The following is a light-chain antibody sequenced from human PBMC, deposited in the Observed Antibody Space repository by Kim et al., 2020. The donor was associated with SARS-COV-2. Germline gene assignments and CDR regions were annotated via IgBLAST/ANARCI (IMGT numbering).Light chain of an antibody. Sequence: SYELTQPPSVSVSPGQTASITCSGDKSGDKYACWYQQKPGQSPVLVIYQDSKRPSGIPERFSGSNSGNTATLTISGTQPMDEADFYCQAWDSNTGVFGGGTKRTV. J-gene: IGLJ3*02. CDR3: QAWDSNTGV. CDR2: QDS. V-gene: IGLV3-1*01. CDR1: KSGDKY.